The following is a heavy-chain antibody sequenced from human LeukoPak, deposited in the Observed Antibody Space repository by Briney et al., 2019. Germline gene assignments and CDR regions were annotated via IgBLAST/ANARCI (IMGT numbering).Heavy chain of an antibody. CDR2: IHYSGTT. Sequence: SETLSLTCTVSGGSVSSGSYYWSWIRQSPGKGLEWIGYIHYSGTTNYNPSLKSRVTMLLDTSKNQFSLRLTSVTAADTAVYYCARVGDWNDLVYWGQGIRVTVSS. CDR3: ARVGDWNDLVY. V-gene: IGHV4-61*01. D-gene: IGHD1-1*01. CDR1: GGSVSSGSYY. J-gene: IGHJ4*02.